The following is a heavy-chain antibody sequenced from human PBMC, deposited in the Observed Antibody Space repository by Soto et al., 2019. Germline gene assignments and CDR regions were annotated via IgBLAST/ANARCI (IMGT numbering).Heavy chain of an antibody. D-gene: IGHD2-15*01. CDR2: IIPIFGTA. J-gene: IGHJ6*03. CDR3: ARGSPYCSGGNCYYFMDV. V-gene: IGHV1-69*13. Sequence: ASVKVSCKASGGTFSSYAISWVRQAPGQGLEWMGGIIPIFGTANYAQKFQGRVTITADESTSTAHMELRSLRSDDTAVYYCARGSPYCSGGNCYYFMDVWGKGTTVTVSS. CDR1: GGTFSSYA.